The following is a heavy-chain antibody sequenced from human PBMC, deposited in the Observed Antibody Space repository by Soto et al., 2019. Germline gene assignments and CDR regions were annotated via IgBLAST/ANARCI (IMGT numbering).Heavy chain of an antibody. J-gene: IGHJ4*02. D-gene: IGHD2-21*02. Sequence: PGESLKISCKGSGYSFTRYWIGWVRQMPGKGLEWMGIIYPADSDTRYSPSFQGQVTISADKSISTAYLQWSSLRASDTAMYYCARGGSYCGADCYSSSDYWGQGTLVTVSS. CDR3: ARGGSYCGADCYSSSDY. V-gene: IGHV5-51*01. CDR1: GYSFTRYW. CDR2: IYPADSDT.